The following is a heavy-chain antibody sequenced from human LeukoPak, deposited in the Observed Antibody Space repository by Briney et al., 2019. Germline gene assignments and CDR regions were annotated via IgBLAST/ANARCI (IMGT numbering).Heavy chain of an antibody. CDR2: ISRSGYST. D-gene: IGHD5-12*01. Sequence: GGSLRLSCAASGFTFSSYAMSWVRQAPGKGLEWVSAISRSGYSTYYADSVKGRFTISRDNSKNTLYLQMNSLRAEDAAVYYCAKEAGYSGYDYPDYWGQGTLVTVSS. V-gene: IGHV3-23*01. CDR3: AKEAGYSGYDYPDY. CDR1: GFTFSSYA. J-gene: IGHJ4*02.